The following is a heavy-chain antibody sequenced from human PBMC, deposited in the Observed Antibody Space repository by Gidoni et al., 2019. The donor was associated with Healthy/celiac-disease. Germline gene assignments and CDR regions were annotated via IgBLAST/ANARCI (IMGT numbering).Heavy chain of an antibody. CDR2: ISGSGGST. Sequence: EVQLLESGGGWVQPGGSLRLSCAASGFTCSRDAMSWVRQAPGKGLEWVSAISGSGGSTYYAASVQGRFTISRDNSKNTLYLQMNRLRAEDPAVYYCATMPGGLSWLNDSWGQGTLVTVSS. D-gene: IGHD2-8*02. J-gene: IGHJ5*01. V-gene: IGHV3-23*01. CDR3: ATMPGGLSWLNDS. CDR1: GFTCSRDA.